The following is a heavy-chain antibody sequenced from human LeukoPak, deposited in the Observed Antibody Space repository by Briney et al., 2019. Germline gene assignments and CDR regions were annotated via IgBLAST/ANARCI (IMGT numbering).Heavy chain of an antibody. V-gene: IGHV3-23*01. D-gene: IGHD2-2*02. Sequence: GGSLRLSCAASGFTFSSYAMTWVRQAPGKGLEWVSAISGSGVSTYYADSVKGRFTISRDNSKNTLYLQMNSLRAEDTAVYYCAKDPLPYCSSTSCYTGGFDYWGQGTLVTVSS. CDR1: GFTFSSYA. CDR2: ISGSGVST. CDR3: AKDPLPYCSSTSCYTGGFDY. J-gene: IGHJ4*02.